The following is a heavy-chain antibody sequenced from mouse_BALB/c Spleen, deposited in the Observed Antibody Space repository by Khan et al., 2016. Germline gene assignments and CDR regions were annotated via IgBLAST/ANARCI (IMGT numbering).Heavy chain of an antibody. Sequence: EVQLQESGPGLVKPSQSLSLTCSVTGYSITSGYYWNWIRQFPGNKLEWMGYIRYDGSNNYNQSLKNRTSITRDTSQNQFFLKLNSVTTEDTATSYCARDPFYYYGSSYWYFYVGGAGTTVTVSS. V-gene: IGHV3-6*02. CDR3: ARDPFYYYGSSYWYFYV. CDR1: GYSITSGYY. CDR2: IRYDGSN. D-gene: IGHD1-1*01. J-gene: IGHJ1*01.